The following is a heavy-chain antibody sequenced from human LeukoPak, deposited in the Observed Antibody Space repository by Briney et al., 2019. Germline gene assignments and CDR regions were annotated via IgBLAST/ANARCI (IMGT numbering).Heavy chain of an antibody. CDR3: ARGTGYSSSWYNY. V-gene: IGHV3-7*01. J-gene: IGHJ4*02. CDR2: IKQDGSEK. CDR1: GLTFSSYW. D-gene: IGHD6-13*01. Sequence: GGSLRLSCAASGLTFSSYWMSWVRQAPGKGLEWVANIKQDGSEKYYVDSVKGRFTISRDNAKNSLYLQMNSLRAEDTAVYYCARGTGYSSSWYNYWGQGTLVTVSS.